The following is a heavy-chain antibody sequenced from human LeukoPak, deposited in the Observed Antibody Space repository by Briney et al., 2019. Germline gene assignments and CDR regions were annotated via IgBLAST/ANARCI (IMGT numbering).Heavy chain of an antibody. CDR2: IRYDGSNK. D-gene: IGHD5-12*01. V-gene: IGHV3-30*02. CDR1: GFTFSSYG. CDR3: ARDSGHNGYDLLDY. J-gene: IGHJ4*02. Sequence: PGGSLRLSCAASGFTFSSYGMHWVRQAPGKGLEWVAFIRYDGSNKYYADSVKGRFTISRDNSKNTLYLQMNRLRAEDTAVYYCARDSGHNGYDLLDYWGQGTLVTVSS.